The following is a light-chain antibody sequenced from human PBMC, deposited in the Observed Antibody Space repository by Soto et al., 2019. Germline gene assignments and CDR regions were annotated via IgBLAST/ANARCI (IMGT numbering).Light chain of an antibody. CDR1: SSDVGGYNY. V-gene: IGLV2-14*01. CDR2: DVS. CDR3: SSYTSSSSVV. Sequence: QSALTQPASVSGSPGQSITISCTGTSSDVGGYNYVSWYQQYPGKAPKLMIYDVSNRPSGVSDRFSGSKSGNTASLTLSGVQAEDEDDYYCSSYTSSSSVVFGGGTKVTVL. J-gene: IGLJ2*01.